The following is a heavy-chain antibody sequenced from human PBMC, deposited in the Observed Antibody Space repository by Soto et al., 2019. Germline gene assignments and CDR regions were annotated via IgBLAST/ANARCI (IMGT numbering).Heavy chain of an antibody. J-gene: IGHJ6*02. CDR3: AKDSLVTSGLDV. Sequence: GGSLRLSCAASGVNFRDYHMSWIRQAPGKGPEFVSYIGSSGSPIYYADSVKGRFTTSRDNARNSLYLQMNSLRVEDTAVYYCAKDSLVTSGLDVWGQGTTVTVS. D-gene: IGHD2-8*02. CDR1: GVNFRDYH. V-gene: IGHV3-11*01. CDR2: IGSSGSPI.